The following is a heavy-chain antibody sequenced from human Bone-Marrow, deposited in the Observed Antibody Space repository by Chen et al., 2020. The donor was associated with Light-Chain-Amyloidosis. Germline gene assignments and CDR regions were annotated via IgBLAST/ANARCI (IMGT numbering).Heavy chain of an antibody. J-gene: IGHJ4*02. CDR1: RFTFSSYW. Sequence: EVHLVESGGGLVQPGGSLRLSCAASRFTFSSYWMSWVRQAPGKGLEWVANIKQDGSEKFYVDSVKGRFTISRDNAKNSLYLQMNSLRAEDTAVYYCARKSGATPIVYWGQGTLVTVSS. D-gene: IGHD1-26*01. CDR3: ARKSGATPIVY. CDR2: IKQDGSEK. V-gene: IGHV3-7*01.